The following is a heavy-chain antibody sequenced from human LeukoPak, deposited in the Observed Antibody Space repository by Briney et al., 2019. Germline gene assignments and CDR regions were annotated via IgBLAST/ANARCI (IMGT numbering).Heavy chain of an antibody. D-gene: IGHD2-2*01. V-gene: IGHV1-2*02. CDR2: INPNSGGT. CDR1: GYTFTGYY. CDR3: AREKVFCSSTSCPKRNWFDP. J-gene: IGHJ5*02. Sequence: ASVKVSCKASGYTFTGYYIHWVRQAPGQGLEWMGWINPNSGGTNYAQKFQGRVTMTRDTSISTAYMELSRLRSDDTAVYYCAREKVFCSSTSCPKRNWFDPWGQGTLVTVSS.